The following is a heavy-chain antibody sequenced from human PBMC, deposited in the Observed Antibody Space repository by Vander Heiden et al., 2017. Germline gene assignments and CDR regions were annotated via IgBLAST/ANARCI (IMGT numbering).Heavy chain of an antibody. CDR2: ISYDGSNK. Sequence: QVQLVESGGGVVQPGRSLRLSCAASGFTSSSYAMHWVRQAPGKGLEWVAVISYDGSNKYYADSGKGRFTISRDNAKNTLYLQMNRLRAEETAVYYCAMGGEYQLLWSWFDPWGQGTMVTVSS. CDR1: GFTSSSYA. CDR3: AMGGEYQLLWSWFDP. V-gene: IGHV3-30-3*01. J-gene: IGHJ5*02. D-gene: IGHD2-2*01.